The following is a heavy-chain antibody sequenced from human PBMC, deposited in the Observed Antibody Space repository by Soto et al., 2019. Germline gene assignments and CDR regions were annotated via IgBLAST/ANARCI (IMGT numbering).Heavy chain of an antibody. CDR1: GGSISSGGYY. Sequence: SETLSLTCTVSGGSISSGGYYWSWIRQHPGKGLEWIGYIYYSGSTYYNPSLKSRVTISVDTSKNQFSLKLSSVTAADTAVYYCARTAAGFPGRHFDYWGQGTLVTVS. CDR3: ARTAAGFPGRHFDY. D-gene: IGHD6-13*01. V-gene: IGHV4-31*03. CDR2: IYYSGST. J-gene: IGHJ4*02.